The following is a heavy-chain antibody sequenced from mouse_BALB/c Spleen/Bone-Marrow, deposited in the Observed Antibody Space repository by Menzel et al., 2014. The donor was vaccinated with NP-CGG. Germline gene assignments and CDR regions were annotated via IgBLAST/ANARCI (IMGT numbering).Heavy chain of an antibody. D-gene: IGHD1-1*01. J-gene: IGHJ3*01. V-gene: IGHV1-4*01. CDR1: GYTFTSYR. CDR3: ARSYYDGSSFAY. Sequence: QVQLQQPGAELAKPGASVKMSCKASGYTFTSYRMHWVKQRPGQGLEWIGYINPSTGYTEYNQKFKDKATLTADKSSSTAYMQLSSLTSEDSAAYYCARSYYDGSSFAYWGQGTLVTVSA. CDR2: INPSTGYT.